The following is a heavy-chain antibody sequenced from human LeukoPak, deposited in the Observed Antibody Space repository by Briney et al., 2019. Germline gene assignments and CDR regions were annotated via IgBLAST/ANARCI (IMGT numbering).Heavy chain of an antibody. CDR3: AREILGGFNPGAY. J-gene: IGHJ4*02. CDR1: LDSTTSNFW. V-gene: IGHV4-4*02. Sequence: PSETLALTCTVSLDSTTSNFWSWVRQPPGKGLEWIGEIHRSGSPNYNPSLQSRVTISIDRSRNQIALELSSVTAADTAVYYCAREILGGFNPGAYWGQGTLVTVSS. CDR2: IHRSGSP. D-gene: IGHD1-14*01.